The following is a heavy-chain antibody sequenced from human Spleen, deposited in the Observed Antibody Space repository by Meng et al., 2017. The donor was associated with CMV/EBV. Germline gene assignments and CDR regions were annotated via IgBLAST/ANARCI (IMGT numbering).Heavy chain of an antibody. CDR2: IYTSGST. D-gene: IGHD3-10*01. V-gene: IGHV4-4*07. J-gene: IGHJ4*02. CDR3: ARGIYYYGSGSRPDFDY. Sequence: SETLSLTCTVSGGSISSYYWSWIRQPAGKGLEWIGRIYTSGSTNYNPSLKSRVTMSVDTSKNQFSLKLSSVTAADTAVYYCARGIYYYGSGSRPDFDYWGQGTLVTVSS. CDR1: GGSISSYY.